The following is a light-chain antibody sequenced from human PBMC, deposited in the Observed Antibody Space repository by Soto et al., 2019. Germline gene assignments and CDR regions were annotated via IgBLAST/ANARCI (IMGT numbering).Light chain of an antibody. CDR1: QSVSSNY. CDR2: GAS. V-gene: IGKV3-20*01. CDR3: QQYGSSPT. Sequence: EIVLTQSPGTLSLSPGEGATLSCRASQSVSSNYLAWYQQQTLGQAPRLLIYGASNRASGIPDRFSGSGSGTDFTLTISRLEPEDFAVYYCQQYGSSPTFGQGTKVEIK. J-gene: IGKJ1*01.